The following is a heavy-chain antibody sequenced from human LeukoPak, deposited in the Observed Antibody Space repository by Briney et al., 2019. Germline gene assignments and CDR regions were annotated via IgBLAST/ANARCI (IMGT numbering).Heavy chain of an antibody. J-gene: IGHJ4*02. CDR3: AKGSSSGWSKFDY. CDR2: IGGSGGGT. D-gene: IGHD6-19*01. Sequence: PGRSLRLSCAASGFTVSSNYMSWVRQAPGKGLEWVSTIGGSGGGTFYADSVKGRFTISRDNSKNTLYLQMNSLRVDDTAVYYCAKGSSSGWSKFDYWGQGTLVTVAS. CDR1: GFTVSSNY. V-gene: IGHV3-23*01.